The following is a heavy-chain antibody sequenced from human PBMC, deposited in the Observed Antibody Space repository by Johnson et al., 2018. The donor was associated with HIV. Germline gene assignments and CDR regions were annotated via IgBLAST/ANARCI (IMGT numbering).Heavy chain of an antibody. Sequence: VQLVESGGGLVQPGRSLRLSCAASGFTVSSNYMSWVRQAPGKGLEWVSVIYSGGSTYYADSVKGRFTISRDNSKNTLYLQMNSLRAEDTAVYYCARTCLGDYDSSDENAFDIWGQGTMVTVSS. V-gene: IGHV3-66*02. CDR2: IYSGGST. CDR1: GFTVSSNY. J-gene: IGHJ3*02. D-gene: IGHD3-22*01. CDR3: ARTCLGDYDSSDENAFDI.